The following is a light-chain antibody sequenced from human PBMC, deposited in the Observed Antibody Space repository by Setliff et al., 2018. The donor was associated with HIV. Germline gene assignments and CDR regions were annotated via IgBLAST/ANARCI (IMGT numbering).Light chain of an antibody. J-gene: IGKJ1*01. Sequence: EVVLTQSPGTLSLSPGERATLSCRASQSVSSFYLAWYQQKPGQAPRLLIYGASSRAAGIPDRFSGSGSGTDFTLTIGRLVPEDFAVYYCQQYGSSPWTFGQGTKVDIK. V-gene: IGKV3-20*01. CDR1: QSVSSFY. CDR3: QQYGSSPWT. CDR2: GAS.